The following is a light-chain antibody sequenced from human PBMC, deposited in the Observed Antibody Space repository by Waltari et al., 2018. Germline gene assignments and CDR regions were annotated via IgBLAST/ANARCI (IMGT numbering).Light chain of an antibody. Sequence: QSALTQPPSASGPPGQSVTISCTGTSRDIGDYNFVSWYQQHPGKAPKVLIYEVSKRPSGVPDRFSGSKSGNTASLTVSGLQAEDEADYYCSSHAGSWVFGGGTKLTVL. CDR1: SRDIGDYNF. CDR3: SSHAGSWV. CDR2: EVS. J-gene: IGLJ3*02. V-gene: IGLV2-8*01.